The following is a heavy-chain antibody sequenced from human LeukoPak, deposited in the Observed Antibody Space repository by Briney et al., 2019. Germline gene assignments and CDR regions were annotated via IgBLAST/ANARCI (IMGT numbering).Heavy chain of an antibody. CDR2: ISGSGGST. V-gene: IGHV3-23*01. CDR3: ARKPTPLPYAYWYFDL. J-gene: IGHJ2*01. CDR1: GFTFSSYA. D-gene: IGHD3-16*01. Sequence: PGGSLRLSCAASGFTFSSYAMSWVRQAPGKGLEWVSAISGSGGSTYYADSVKGRFTISRDNSKNTLYLQMNSLKAEDTAVYYCARKPTPLPYAYWYFDLWGRGTLVTVSS.